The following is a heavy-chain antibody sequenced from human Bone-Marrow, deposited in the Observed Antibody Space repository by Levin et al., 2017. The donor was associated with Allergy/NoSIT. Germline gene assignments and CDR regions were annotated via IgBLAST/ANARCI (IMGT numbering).Heavy chain of an antibody. J-gene: IGHJ4*02. CDR3: ARDSENSKWSYFDY. CDR2: IFYTGTT. CDR1: GGSISSGDYY. Sequence: KTSETLSLTCTVSGGSISSGDYYWSWIRQRPGKALEWIGYIFYTGTTQSNPSLTSRVSISVDTSKNQFSLQLNSVTAADTAVYYCARDSENSKWSYFDYWGLGTLVTVSS. V-gene: IGHV4-30-4*02. D-gene: IGHD2-15*01.